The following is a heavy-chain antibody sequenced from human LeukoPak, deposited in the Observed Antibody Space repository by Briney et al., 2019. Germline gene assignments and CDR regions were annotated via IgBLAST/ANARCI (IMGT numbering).Heavy chain of an antibody. V-gene: IGHV3-7*01. CDR2: IKQDGSEK. D-gene: IGHD5-18*01. J-gene: IGHJ4*02. CDR3: ARVRYNSGYIFDY. CDR1: GFTFGTYW. Sequence: GGSLRLSCAASGFTFGTYWMGWVRQAPGKGLEWVANIKQDGSEKSYVDSVKGRFTISRDNAKNSLYLQMSSLRAEDTAVYYCARVRYNSGYIFDYWGQGTLVTVSS.